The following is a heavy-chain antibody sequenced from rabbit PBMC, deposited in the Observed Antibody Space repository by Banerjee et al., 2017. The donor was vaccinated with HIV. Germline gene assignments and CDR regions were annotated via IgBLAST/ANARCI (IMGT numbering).Heavy chain of an antibody. J-gene: IGHJ6*01. V-gene: IGHV1S40*01. Sequence: QSLEESGGDLVQPEGSLTLTCTASGFSFSSSYYMCWVRQAPGKGLEWIGCIDSNVGSTYYASWAKGRFTISKTSSTTVTLQVTSLTAADTATYFCARDGTGYAYAKDLWGQGTLVTVS. D-gene: IGHD6-1*01. CDR3: ARDGTGYAYAKDL. CDR2: IDSNVGST. CDR1: GFSFSSSYY.